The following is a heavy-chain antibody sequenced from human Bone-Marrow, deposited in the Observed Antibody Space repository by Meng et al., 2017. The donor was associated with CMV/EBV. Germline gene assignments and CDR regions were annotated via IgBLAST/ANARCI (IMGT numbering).Heavy chain of an antibody. CDR1: GFTFDDYA. J-gene: IGHJ5*02. CDR3: AMYGYSSSWYVPWFDP. V-gene: IGHV3-9*01. CDR2: ISWNSGSI. Sequence: GGSLRLSCAASGFTFDDYAMHWVRQAPGKGLEWVSGISWNSGSIGYADSVKGRFTISRDNAKNSLYLQMNSLRAEDTAVYYCAMYGYSSSWYVPWFDPWGQGTLVPVSS. D-gene: IGHD6-13*01.